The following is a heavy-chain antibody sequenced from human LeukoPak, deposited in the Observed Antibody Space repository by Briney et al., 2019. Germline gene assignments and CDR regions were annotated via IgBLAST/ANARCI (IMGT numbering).Heavy chain of an antibody. CDR1: GGSISSYY. CDR3: ARTVALSPVGYFDY. CDR2: IYYSGST. Sequence: SETLSLTCTVPGGSISSYYWSWIRQPPGKGLEWIGYIYYSGSTNYNPSLKSRVTISVDTSKNQSSLKLSSVTAADTAVYYCARTVALSPVGYFDYWGQGTLVTVSS. V-gene: IGHV4-59*08. J-gene: IGHJ4*02. D-gene: IGHD6-19*01.